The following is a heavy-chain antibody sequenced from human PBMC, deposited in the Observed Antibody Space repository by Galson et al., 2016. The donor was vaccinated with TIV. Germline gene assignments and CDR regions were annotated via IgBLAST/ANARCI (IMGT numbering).Heavy chain of an antibody. Sequence: ETLSLTCGVYGGSFSGYCWSWIRQPPGKGLEWIGEINHSGSTNYNPSLKSRVTISLETSNNQFSLKLSCVTAADTAVYYCARGGRDGYNYVPEKAIDSWGQGTLVTVSS. J-gene: IGHJ4*02. CDR3: ARGGRDGYNYVPEKAIDS. CDR2: INHSGST. V-gene: IGHV4-34*01. D-gene: IGHD5-24*01. CDR1: GGSFSGYC.